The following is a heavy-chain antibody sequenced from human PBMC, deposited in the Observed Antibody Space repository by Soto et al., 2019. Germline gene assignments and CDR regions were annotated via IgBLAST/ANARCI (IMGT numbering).Heavy chain of an antibody. Sequence: ASVKVSCKASGGTFSSYAISWVRQAPGQGLEWMGGMIPNSGTASYAQKFQGRVTMTRNTSISTAYMELSSLRSEDTAVYYGARGIHGGPDYWGQGTLVTVSS. J-gene: IGHJ4*02. CDR2: MIPNSGTA. D-gene: IGHD4-17*01. CDR3: ARGIHGGPDY. V-gene: IGHV1-8*02. CDR1: GGTFSSYA.